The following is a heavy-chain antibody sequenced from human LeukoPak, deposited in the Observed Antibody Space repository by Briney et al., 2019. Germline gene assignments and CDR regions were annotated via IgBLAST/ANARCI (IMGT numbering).Heavy chain of an antibody. CDR1: GGSISSGSYY. CDR3: ARDQPGIAAASYMDV. CDR2: IYTSGST. V-gene: IGHV4-61*02. J-gene: IGHJ6*03. D-gene: IGHD6-13*01. Sequence: SETLSLTCTVSGGSISSGSYYWSWIRQPAGKGLEWIGRIYTSGSTNYNPPLKSRVTISVDTSKNQFSLKLSSVTAADTAVYYCARDQPGIAAASYMDVWGKGTTVTISS.